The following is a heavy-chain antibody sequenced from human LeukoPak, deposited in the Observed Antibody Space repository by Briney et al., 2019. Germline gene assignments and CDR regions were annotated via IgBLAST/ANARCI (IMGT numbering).Heavy chain of an antibody. V-gene: IGHV1-69*05. J-gene: IGHJ4*02. Sequence: SVKVSCKASGGTFSSYAISWVRQAPGQGLEWMGGIIPIFGTANYAQKFQGRVTITTDESTSTAYMELSSLRSEDTAVYYCAREKEGTCYFDYWGQGTLVTVSS. CDR1: GGTFSSYA. D-gene: IGHD3-10*01. CDR2: IIPIFGTA. CDR3: AREKEGTCYFDY.